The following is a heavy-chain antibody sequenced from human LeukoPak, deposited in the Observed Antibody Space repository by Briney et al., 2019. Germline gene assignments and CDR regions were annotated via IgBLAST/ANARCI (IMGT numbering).Heavy chain of an antibody. J-gene: IGHJ4*02. D-gene: IGHD4-17*01. CDR2: TYYRSRWYN. CDR1: GDSVSNDSVI. V-gene: IGHV6-1*01. Sequence: SQTLSLTCGISGDSVSNDSVIWNWIRQSPSRGLEWLGRTYYRSRWYNDYAESVKSRITINPDTSKNQVSLQLNSVTPEDTAVYYCTKDLHGDYGISYWGQGTLVTVSS. CDR3: TKDLHGDYGISY.